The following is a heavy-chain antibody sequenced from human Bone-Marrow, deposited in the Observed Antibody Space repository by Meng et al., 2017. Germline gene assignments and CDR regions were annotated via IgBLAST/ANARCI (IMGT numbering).Heavy chain of an antibody. V-gene: IGHV1-3*01. CDR1: GSTCTSYS. D-gene: IGHD2-2*01. J-gene: IGHJ4*02. CDR2: INADNGNT. CDR3: ARVYCSSTSCQYYFDY. Sequence: VRFVQSGTEVKQPGSTLKVYCKASGSTCTSYSIHWVRQAPGQRPEWMGWINADNGNTEDSQKFQGRVTITRDTSASTAYMELSSLTSEDTAVYYCARVYCSSTSCQYYFDYWGQGTLVTVSS.